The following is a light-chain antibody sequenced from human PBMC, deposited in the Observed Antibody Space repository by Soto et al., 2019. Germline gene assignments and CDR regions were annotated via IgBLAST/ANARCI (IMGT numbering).Light chain of an antibody. CDR2: DAS. CDR1: QSVNKW. J-gene: IGKJ1*01. V-gene: IGKV1-5*01. Sequence: DIQMTPSHSTLSASVLYIVTITFRASQSVNKWLAWFQQKPGKVPKLLIFDASTLRTGVPSRFSGSGSGTDFTLTISCLQSEDFATYYCQKYYSYPRKFGQGTKVDIK. CDR3: QKYYSYPRK.